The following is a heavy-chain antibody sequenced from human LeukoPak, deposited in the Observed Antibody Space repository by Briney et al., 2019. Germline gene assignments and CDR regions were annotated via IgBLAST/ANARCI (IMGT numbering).Heavy chain of an antibody. CDR1: GGSFSGYY. Sequence: PSETLSLTCAVYGGSFSGYYWSWIRQPPGKGLEWIGEINHSGSTNYNPSLKSRVTISVDRSKNQFSLKLSSVTAADTAVYYCARAEGYYYALVYWGQGTLVTVSS. CDR3: ARAEGYYYALVY. J-gene: IGHJ4*02. V-gene: IGHV4-34*01. D-gene: IGHD3-22*01. CDR2: INHSGST.